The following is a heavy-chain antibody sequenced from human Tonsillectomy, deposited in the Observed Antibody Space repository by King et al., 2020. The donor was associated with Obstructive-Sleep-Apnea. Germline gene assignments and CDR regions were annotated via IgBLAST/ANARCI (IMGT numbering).Heavy chain of an antibody. Sequence: VQLVESGGALVQPGGSLRLSCATSGFTFSSYWMTWVRQAPGKGLEGWANIKQNGSEKYYADSVKGRFIISRDNAQNSLYLQMDSLGAGDTAVYYCARVLLWFGELTYWGQGTLVTVSS. V-gene: IGHV3-7*01. J-gene: IGHJ4*02. CDR2: IKQNGSEK. CDR3: ARVLLWFGELTY. CDR1: GFTFSSYW. D-gene: IGHD3-10*01.